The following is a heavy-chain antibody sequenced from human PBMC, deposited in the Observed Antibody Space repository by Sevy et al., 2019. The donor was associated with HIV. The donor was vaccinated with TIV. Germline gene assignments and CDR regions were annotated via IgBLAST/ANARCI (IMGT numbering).Heavy chain of an antibody. Sequence: ASVKVSCKVYGFTLTELSMHWVRQIPEKGLEWMGCFDPEDGEPIYSQNFEGRVTLTEDTSRDTAYMELSGLRSEDTAVYYCTGGRHGGGMDVWGQGTTVTVYS. CDR2: FDPEDGEP. V-gene: IGHV1-24*01. CDR1: GFTLTELS. D-gene: IGHD2-15*01. J-gene: IGHJ6*02. CDR3: TGGRHGGGMDV.